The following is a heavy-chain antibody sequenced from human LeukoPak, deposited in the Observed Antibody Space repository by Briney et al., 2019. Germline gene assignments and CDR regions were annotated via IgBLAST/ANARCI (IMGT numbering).Heavy chain of an antibody. V-gene: IGHV3-74*01. CDR2: INSDGRST. Sequence: PGGSLRLSCAVSGFTFSSYYMHWVRQAPGKGLVWVSRINSDGRSTSYADSVKGRFTISRDNAKNTLYLQMNSLRAEDTAVYYCAKGTTMVRGVIITFDDWGQGTLVTVSS. CDR1: GFTFSSYY. J-gene: IGHJ4*02. CDR3: AKGTTMVRGVIITFDD. D-gene: IGHD3-10*01.